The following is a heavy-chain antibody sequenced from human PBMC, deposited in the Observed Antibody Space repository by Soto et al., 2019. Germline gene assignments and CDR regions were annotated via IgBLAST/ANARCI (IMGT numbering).Heavy chain of an antibody. CDR1: GGSLSNYG. J-gene: IGHJ6*04. CDR3: ARGGATKIVVTTYYAMDV. V-gene: IGHV1-69*12. D-gene: IGHD3-22*01. CDR2: IIPVFGTQ. Sequence: QVQLVQSGAEVKKPGSSVKVSCKASGGSLSNYGISWVRQAPGQGLEWMGAIIPVFGTQNYAQKFQDRVTXXAXQSTPPVYMEVRILTSEGTAVYYCARGGATKIVVTTYYAMDVWGEGTTVTVSS.